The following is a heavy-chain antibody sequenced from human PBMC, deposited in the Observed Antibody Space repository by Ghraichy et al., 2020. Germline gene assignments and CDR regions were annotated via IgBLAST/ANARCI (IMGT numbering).Heavy chain of an antibody. CDR2: IDWDDDK. D-gene: IGHD4-23*01. Sequence: SGPTLVKPTQTLTLTCTFSGFSLSTSGMCVSWIRQPPGKALEWLARIDWDDDKYYSTSLKTRLTISKDTSKNQVVLTMTNMDPVDTATYYCARILYGGNRGGYFDYWGQGTLVTVSS. CDR3: ARILYGGNRGGYFDY. V-gene: IGHV2-70*11. J-gene: IGHJ4*02. CDR1: GFSLSTSGMC.